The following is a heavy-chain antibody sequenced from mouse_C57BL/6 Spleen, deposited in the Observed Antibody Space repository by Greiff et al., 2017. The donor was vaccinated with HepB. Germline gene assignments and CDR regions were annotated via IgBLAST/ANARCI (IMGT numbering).Heavy chain of an antibody. D-gene: IGHD1-1*01. CDR2: IWSDGST. J-gene: IGHJ4*01. Sequence: VKLMESGPGLVAPSQSLSITCTVSGFSLTSYGVHWVRQPPGKGLEWLVVIWSDGSTTYNSALKSRLSISKDNSKSQVFLKMNSLQTDDTARYYCARHGPEITRAMDYWGQGTSVTVSS. CDR1: GFSLTSYG. CDR3: ARHGPEITRAMDY. V-gene: IGHV2-6-1*01.